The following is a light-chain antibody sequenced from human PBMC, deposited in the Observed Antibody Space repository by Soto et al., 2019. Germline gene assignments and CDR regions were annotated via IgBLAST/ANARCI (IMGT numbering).Light chain of an antibody. CDR3: QQANAFPHT. CDR1: QDIRSW. J-gene: IGKJ2*01. Sequence: DIRMTQSPSSVSASVGDRVTITCRASQDIRSWLTWYQQKPGKAPKLLIYAASTLQSGVPSRFSGSWSGTDFTLTINSLQTEDFATYYCQQANAFPHTFGQGTKLEIK. CDR2: AAS. V-gene: IGKV1-12*01.